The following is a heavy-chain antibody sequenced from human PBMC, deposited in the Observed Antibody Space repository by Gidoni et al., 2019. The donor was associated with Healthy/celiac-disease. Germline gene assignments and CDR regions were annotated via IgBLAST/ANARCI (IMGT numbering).Heavy chain of an antibody. Sequence: EVQLVESGGGLVQPGRSLRLSCAASGFTFDAYAMGWVRQAPGKGLEWVSGISWNSGSIGYADSVKGRFTISRDNAKNSLYLQMNSLRAEDTALYYCAKDIGDDYGDYGGWFDPWGQGTLVTVSS. CDR1: GFTFDAYA. CDR3: AKDIGDDYGDYGGWFDP. CDR2: ISWNSGSI. D-gene: IGHD4-17*01. V-gene: IGHV3-9*01. J-gene: IGHJ5*02.